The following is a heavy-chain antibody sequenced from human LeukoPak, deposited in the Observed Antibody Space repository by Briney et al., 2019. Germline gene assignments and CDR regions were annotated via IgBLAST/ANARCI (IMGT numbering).Heavy chain of an antibody. CDR3: ANHDYDPPTPLDD. V-gene: IGHV3-23*01. D-gene: IGHD4-17*01. CDR1: GFTFTSYA. Sequence: GSLRLSCAASGFTFTSYAMSSVRQAPGKGLEWVSAISGSVSITYYADSVKGRFTIPRDNSNTALSPEMNGLSAEDTAVYYCANHDYDPPTPLDDGGQGTRVTV. J-gene: IGHJ4*02. CDR2: ISGSVSIT.